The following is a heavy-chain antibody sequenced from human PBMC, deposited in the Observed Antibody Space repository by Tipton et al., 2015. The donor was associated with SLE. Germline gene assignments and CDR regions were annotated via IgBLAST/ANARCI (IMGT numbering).Heavy chain of an antibody. Sequence: SLRLSCAASGFTFSSYGMHWVRQAPGKGLEWVAVISYDGSNKYYADSVKGRFTISRDNSKNTLYLQMNSLRAEDTAVYYCAKDRGDCSSTSCHYAFDIWGQGTMVTVSS. CDR3: AKDRGDCSSTSCHYAFDI. V-gene: IGHV3-30*18. CDR2: ISYDGSNK. CDR1: GFTFSSYG. D-gene: IGHD2-2*01. J-gene: IGHJ3*02.